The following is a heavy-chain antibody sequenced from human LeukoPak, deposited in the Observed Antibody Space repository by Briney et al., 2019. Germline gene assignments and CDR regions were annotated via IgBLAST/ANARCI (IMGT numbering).Heavy chain of an antibody. Sequence: GGSLRLSCAASGFTFSNSAMYWVRQAPGKGLEFVSVISTNGDRTYYADSVKGRFTISRDNSKNTLYPQMGSLRADDIAVYYCARGVAISSSGWYDTFDYWGQGALVTISS. J-gene: IGHJ4*02. CDR1: GFTFSNSA. CDR3: ARGVAISSSGWYDTFDY. D-gene: IGHD6-19*01. CDR2: ISTNGDRT. V-gene: IGHV3-64*02.